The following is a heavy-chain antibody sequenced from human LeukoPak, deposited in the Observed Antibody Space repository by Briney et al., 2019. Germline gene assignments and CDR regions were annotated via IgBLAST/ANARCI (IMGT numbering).Heavy chain of an antibody. Sequence: GASVKVSCRASGYTFTNYGISWVRQAPGQGLEWMGWISAYNGNTNYAQRLQGRVTMTTDTPTKTAYMELRSLRSEDTAVYYCARGAIAADYFDYWGQGTQVTVSS. CDR1: GYTFTNYG. D-gene: IGHD6-13*01. V-gene: IGHV1-18*01. CDR2: ISAYNGNT. J-gene: IGHJ4*02. CDR3: ARGAIAADYFDY.